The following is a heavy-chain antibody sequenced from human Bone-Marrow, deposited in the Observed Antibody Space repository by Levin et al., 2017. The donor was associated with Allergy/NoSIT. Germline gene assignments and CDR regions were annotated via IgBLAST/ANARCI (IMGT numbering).Heavy chain of an antibody. V-gene: IGHV4-31*03. Sequence: SETLSLTCTVSNDSIGRGGYYWSWIRQHPGKGLEHIGYISHRGNTYYNPSLKSRLTMSLDTSNNQFSLNLISVTAADTAIYYCAILDGYNFDSWGQGTPVIVSS. CDR2: ISHRGNT. J-gene: IGHJ4*02. CDR3: AILDGYNFDS. D-gene: IGHD5-12*01. CDR1: NDSIGRGGYY.